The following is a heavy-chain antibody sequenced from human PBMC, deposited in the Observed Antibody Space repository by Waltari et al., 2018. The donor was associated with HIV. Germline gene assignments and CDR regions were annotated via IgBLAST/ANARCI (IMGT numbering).Heavy chain of an antibody. V-gene: IGHV3-48*02. J-gene: IGHJ3*01. CDR1: GFTFSQFS. CDR3: ARIHDYGGNPWDGFGL. Sequence: EVQLVESGGGLVQPGGSLRLSCAASGFTFSQFSMNWVRQAPGKGLEWISYISRRRTTIYYADSVKGRFTISGDNAKNSLHLQMSSLRDADTAVYYCARIHDYGGNPWDGFGLWGQGTMVTVSS. CDR2: ISRRRTTI. D-gene: IGHD4-17*01.